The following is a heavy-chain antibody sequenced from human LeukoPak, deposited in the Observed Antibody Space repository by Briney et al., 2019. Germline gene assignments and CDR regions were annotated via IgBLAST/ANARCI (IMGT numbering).Heavy chain of an antibody. CDR1: GFTFSGYE. CDR3: ARAVRGIMITYRVFDY. V-gene: IGHV3-48*03. Sequence: GGSLRLSCAASGFTFSGYEMNWDRQAPGKGLEWVSYISSSSSTIYYADSVKGRFTISRDNAKNSLFLQMNSLRAEDTAVYYCARAVRGIMITYRVFDYWGQGTLVTVSS. D-gene: IGHD3-10*01. CDR2: ISSSSSTI. J-gene: IGHJ4*02.